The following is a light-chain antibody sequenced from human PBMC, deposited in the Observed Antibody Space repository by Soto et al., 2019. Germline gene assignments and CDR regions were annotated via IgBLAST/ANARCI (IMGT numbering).Light chain of an antibody. CDR3: QQYGSSYT. Sequence: EIVLTQSPGTLSLSPGERATLSCRASQSVSSSYLAWYQQKPGQATRLLIYGASSRPTGIPDRFSGSGSGTDFTLTISRLEPEDFAVYYCQQYGSSYTFGQGTKLEIK. CDR1: QSVSSSY. V-gene: IGKV3-20*01. CDR2: GAS. J-gene: IGKJ2*01.